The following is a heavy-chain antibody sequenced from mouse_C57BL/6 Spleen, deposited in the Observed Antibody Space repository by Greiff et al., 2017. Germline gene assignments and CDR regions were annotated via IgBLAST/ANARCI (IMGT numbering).Heavy chain of an antibody. J-gene: IGHJ4*01. V-gene: IGHV1-34*01. CDR2: IYPNNGGN. Sequence: EVQLQQSGPELVKPGASVKMSCKASGYTFTDYYMHWVKQSHGKSLEWIGYIYPNNGGNGYNQTFKGKATLTVDKSSSTAYMELRSLTSEDSAVYFCARKIYYGNIYAMDYWGQGTSVTVSS. D-gene: IGHD2-1*01. CDR3: ARKIYYGNIYAMDY. CDR1: GYTFTDYY.